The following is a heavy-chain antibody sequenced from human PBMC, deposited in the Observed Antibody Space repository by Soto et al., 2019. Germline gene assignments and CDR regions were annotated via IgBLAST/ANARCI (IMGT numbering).Heavy chain of an antibody. D-gene: IGHD2-2*01. CDR3: ARVMAAMQDWLHP. Sequence: QVQLQESGPGLVKPSQTLSLTCSVSGGSISSIDYFWSWIRQPPGKVLEWIGLIYHTGTTYYNPSLRSRVTIAIDTSKSQFSMKLISVTAADTAVYYCARVMAAMQDWLHPWGQGTLVTVSP. V-gene: IGHV4-30-4*01. CDR1: GGSISSIDYF. J-gene: IGHJ5*02. CDR2: IYHTGTT.